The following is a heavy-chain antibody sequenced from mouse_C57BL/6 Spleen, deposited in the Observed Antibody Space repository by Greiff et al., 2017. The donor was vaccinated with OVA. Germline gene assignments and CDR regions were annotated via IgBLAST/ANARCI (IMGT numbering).Heavy chain of an antibody. CDR2: INPNNGGT. CDR3: ARGELTAVVASFDY. Sequence: EVSMRQAVAEPANPVASVKISCKASGYTFTDYYMNWVKQSHGKSLEWIGDINPNNGGTSYNQKFKGKATLTVDKSSSTAYMELRSLTSEDSAVYYGARGELTAVVASFDYWGQGTTVTVSS. J-gene: IGHJ2*01. V-gene: IGHV1-26*01. D-gene: IGHD1-1*01. CDR1: GYTFTDYY.